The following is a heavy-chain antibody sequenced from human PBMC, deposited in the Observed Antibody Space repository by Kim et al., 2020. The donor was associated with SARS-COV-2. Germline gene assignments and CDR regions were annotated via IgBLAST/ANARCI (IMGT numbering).Heavy chain of an antibody. V-gene: IGHV4-31*03. CDR1: GSSISSGGYY. J-gene: IGHJ3*02. D-gene: IGHD3-22*01. Sequence: SETLSLTCTVSGSSISSGGYYWSWIRQHPGKGLEWIGYIYYSGNTYYNPSLKSRVTISVDTSKNQFSLKLSSVTAADTAVYYCARDRPTYYYDSSGYSDAFDIWGQGTMVTVSS. CDR2: IYYSGNT. CDR3: ARDRPTYYYDSSGYSDAFDI.